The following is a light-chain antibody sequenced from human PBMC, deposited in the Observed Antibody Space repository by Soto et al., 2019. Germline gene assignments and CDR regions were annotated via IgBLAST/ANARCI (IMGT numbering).Light chain of an antibody. CDR3: QQYNNWPPNPPYT. J-gene: IGKJ2*01. CDR2: GAS. Sequence: EIVMTQSPATLSVSPGERATLSCRASQSVSSNLAWYQQKPGQAPRLLIYGASTRATGIPARFSGSGSGTEFTLTISSLQSEDFAVYYCQQYNNWPPNPPYTFGQGTKLEIK. CDR1: QSVSSN. V-gene: IGKV3-15*01.